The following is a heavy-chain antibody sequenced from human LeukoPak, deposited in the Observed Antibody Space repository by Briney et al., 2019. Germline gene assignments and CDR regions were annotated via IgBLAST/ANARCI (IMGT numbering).Heavy chain of an antibody. Sequence: GESLKISCKGSGYSFTSYWIGWVRQMPGKGLEWMGIIYPGDSDTRYSPSFQGQVTISADKSISTAYLQWSSLKASDTAMYYCARQLWSIAAAGTIHYAFDIWGQGTMVTVSS. CDR1: GYSFTSYW. D-gene: IGHD6-13*01. J-gene: IGHJ3*02. CDR3: ARQLWSIAAAGTIHYAFDI. CDR2: IYPGDSDT. V-gene: IGHV5-51*01.